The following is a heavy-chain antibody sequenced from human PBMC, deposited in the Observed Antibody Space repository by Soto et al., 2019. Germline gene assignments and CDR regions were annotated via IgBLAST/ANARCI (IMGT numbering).Heavy chain of an antibody. Sequence: ASVKVSCKASGHTFCTRYYIHWVRQAPGQGLEWMGIINPTGSMTSYSQRFQGRLTMTRDTSTSTDYMELSSLTSQDTAVYFCARDTGGDHDAFDIWGQGTMVTVSS. V-gene: IGHV1-46*01. CDR3: ARDTGGDHDAFDI. J-gene: IGHJ3*02. CDR2: INPTGSMT. D-gene: IGHD2-8*02. CDR1: GHTFCTRYY.